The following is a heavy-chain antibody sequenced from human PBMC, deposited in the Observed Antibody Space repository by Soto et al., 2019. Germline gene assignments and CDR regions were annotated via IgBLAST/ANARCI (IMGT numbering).Heavy chain of an antibody. D-gene: IGHD4-17*01. CDR3: ARDCYGDSNCFDY. CDR2: IYYSGST. V-gene: IGHV4-59*01. CDR1: GGSISSYY. J-gene: IGHJ4*02. Sequence: PSETLSLTCTVSGGSISSYYWSWIRQPPGKGLEWIGYIYYSGSTNYNPSLKSRVTISVDTSKNQFSLKLSSVTAADTAVYYCARDCYGDSNCFDYWGQGTLVTVSS.